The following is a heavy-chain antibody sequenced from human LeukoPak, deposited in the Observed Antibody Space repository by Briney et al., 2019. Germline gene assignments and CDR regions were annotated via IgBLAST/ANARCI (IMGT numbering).Heavy chain of an antibody. D-gene: IGHD4-17*01. V-gene: IGHV4-30-4*01. CDR3: ARAVTTWVYFDY. J-gene: IGHJ4*02. CDR2: IYYSGST. CDR1: GGSISSGDYY. Sequence: SQTLSLTCTVSGGSISSGDYYWSWIRQPPGKGLEWIGYIYYSGSTYYNPSLKSRVTTSVDTSKNQFSLKLSSVTAADTAVYYCARAVTTWVYFDYWGQGTLVTVSS.